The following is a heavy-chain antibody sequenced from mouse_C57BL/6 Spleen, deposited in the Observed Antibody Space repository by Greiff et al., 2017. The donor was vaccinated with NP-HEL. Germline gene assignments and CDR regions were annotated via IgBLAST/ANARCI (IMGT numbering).Heavy chain of an antibody. Sequence: VQLVESGAELVRPGASVTLSCKASGYTFTDYEMHWVKQTPVHGLEWIGAIDPETGGTAYNQKFKGKAILTADKSSSTAYMELRSLTSEDSAVDYCTRKRDGSSWYYFDYWGQGTTLTVSS. V-gene: IGHV1-15*01. CDR2: IDPETGGT. J-gene: IGHJ2*01. CDR3: TRKRDGSSWYYFDY. D-gene: IGHD1-1*01. CDR1: GYTFTDYE.